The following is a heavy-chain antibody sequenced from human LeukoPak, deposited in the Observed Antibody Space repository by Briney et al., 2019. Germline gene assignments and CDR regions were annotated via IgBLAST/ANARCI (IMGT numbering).Heavy chain of an antibody. D-gene: IGHD1-26*01. Sequence: GGSLRLSCAASGFTFSSYGMNWVRQAPGKGLEWVSSISSSSSYIYYADSVKGRFTISRDNAKNSLYLQMNSLRAEDTAVYYCARDSGWEQGGFDYWGQGTLVTVSS. CDR2: ISSSSSYI. V-gene: IGHV3-21*01. CDR1: GFTFSSYG. J-gene: IGHJ4*02. CDR3: ARDSGWEQGGFDY.